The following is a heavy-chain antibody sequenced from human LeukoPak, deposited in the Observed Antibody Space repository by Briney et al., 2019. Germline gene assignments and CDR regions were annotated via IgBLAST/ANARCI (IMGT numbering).Heavy chain of an antibody. CDR2: IYYSGST. CDR1: GGSISSSSYY. Sequence: SETLSLTCTVSGGSISSSSYYWGWIRQPPGKGLEWVGSIYYSGSTYYNPSLKSRVTISVDTSKNQFSLKLSSVTAADTAVYYCARRVEYYDILTGYYGQVDWFDPWGRGTPVTVSS. J-gene: IGHJ5*02. CDR3: ARRVEYYDILTGYYGQVDWFDP. D-gene: IGHD3-9*01. V-gene: IGHV4-39*01.